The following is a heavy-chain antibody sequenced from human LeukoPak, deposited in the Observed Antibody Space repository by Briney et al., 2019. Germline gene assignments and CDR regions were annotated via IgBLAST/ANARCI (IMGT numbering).Heavy chain of an antibody. J-gene: IGHJ4*02. D-gene: IGHD3-10*01. CDR1: GFTFTTYW. CDR2: IKQYGTEK. V-gene: IGHV3-7*01. Sequence: PGGSLRLSCAASGFTFTTYWMSWVRQPPGKGLEWVANIKQYGTEKYYMDSVKGRFAISRDNAKNSLYLQMNSLRVEDTAIYYCVKVAKYYYGSETYYFFEHWGQGTPVTASS. CDR3: VKVAKYYYGSETYYFFEH.